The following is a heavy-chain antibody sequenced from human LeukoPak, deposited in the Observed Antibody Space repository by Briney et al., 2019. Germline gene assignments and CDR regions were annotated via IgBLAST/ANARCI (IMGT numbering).Heavy chain of an antibody. J-gene: IGHJ4*02. CDR1: GGSISSGGYY. Sequence: PSETLSLTCTVSGGSISSGGYYWSWIRQPPGKGLEWSGYIYHSGSTYYNPSLKSRVTISVDRSKNQFSLKLSSVTAADTAVYYCARGSPPLLEWGGPFDYWGQGXLVTXSS. CDR2: IYHSGST. CDR3: ARGSPPLLEWGGPFDY. V-gene: IGHV4-30-2*01. D-gene: IGHD3-3*01.